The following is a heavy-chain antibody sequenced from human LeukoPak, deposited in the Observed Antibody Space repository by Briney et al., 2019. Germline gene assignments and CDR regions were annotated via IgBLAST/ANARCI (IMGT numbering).Heavy chain of an antibody. J-gene: IGHJ4*02. CDR1: GGSISSSSYY. CDR3: ARGLYRSGWYEFDY. D-gene: IGHD6-19*01. CDR2: MYYSGST. V-gene: IGHV4-39*01. Sequence: SETLSLTCTVSGGSISSSSYYWGWLRQPPGKGLEWIGSMYYSGSTYYNPSLKSRVTISVDTSKNQFSLKLSSVTAADTAVYYCARGLYRSGWYEFDYWGQGTLVTVSS.